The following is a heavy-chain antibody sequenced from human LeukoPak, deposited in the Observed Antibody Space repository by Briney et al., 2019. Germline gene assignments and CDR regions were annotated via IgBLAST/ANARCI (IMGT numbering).Heavy chain of an antibody. CDR1: GYSFTSYW. J-gene: IGHJ4*02. V-gene: IGHV5-51*01. Sequence: HGESLKISCKTSGYSFTSYWITWVRQMPGKGLEWMGIIYPDDSDTTYSPSFQGQVTISADKSINTAYLQWSSLKASDTAMYYCARRDYGGKHFDYWGQGTLVTVSS. CDR2: IYPDDSDT. D-gene: IGHD4-23*01. CDR3: ARRDYGGKHFDY.